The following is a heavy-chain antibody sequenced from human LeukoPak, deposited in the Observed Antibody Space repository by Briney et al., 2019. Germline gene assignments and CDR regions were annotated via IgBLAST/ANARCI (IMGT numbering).Heavy chain of an antibody. D-gene: IGHD6-13*01. CDR3: ARDLRYSSRPPAFDY. Sequence: ASVKVSCKASGYTFTGYYMHWVRQAPGQGLEWMGWINPNSGGTNYAQKFQGWVTMTRDTSISTAYMELSRLRSDDTAVYYCARDLRYSSRPPAFDYWGQGTLVTVSS. J-gene: IGHJ4*02. CDR1: GYTFTGYY. CDR2: INPNSGGT. V-gene: IGHV1-2*04.